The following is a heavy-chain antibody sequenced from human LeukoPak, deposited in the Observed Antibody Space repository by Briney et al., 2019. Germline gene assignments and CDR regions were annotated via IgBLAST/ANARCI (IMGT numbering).Heavy chain of an antibody. Sequence: ETLSLTCAVYGGSFSGYYWSWIRQPPGKGLEWIGEINHSGSTNYNPSLKSRVTISVDTSKNQFSLKLSSVTAADTAVYYCARVLGCSSTSCATDDAFDIWGQGTMVTVSS. CDR3: ARVLGCSSTSCATDDAFDI. CDR2: INHSGST. J-gene: IGHJ3*02. V-gene: IGHV4-34*01. D-gene: IGHD2-2*01. CDR1: GGSFSGYY.